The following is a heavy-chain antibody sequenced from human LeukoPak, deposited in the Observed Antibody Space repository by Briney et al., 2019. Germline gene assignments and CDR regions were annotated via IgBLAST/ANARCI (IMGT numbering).Heavy chain of an antibody. CDR1: GYSISSGYY. V-gene: IGHV4-38-2*02. J-gene: IGHJ4*02. D-gene: IGHD3-16*02. CDR3: ARDFEDDVVNFDY. Sequence: SETLSLTCTVSGYSISSGYYWGWIRQPPGKGLEWIGSIYHSGSTYYNPSLKSRVTISVDTSKNQFSLKLSSVTAADTAVYYCARDFEDDVVNFDYWGQGTLVTVSS. CDR2: IYHSGST.